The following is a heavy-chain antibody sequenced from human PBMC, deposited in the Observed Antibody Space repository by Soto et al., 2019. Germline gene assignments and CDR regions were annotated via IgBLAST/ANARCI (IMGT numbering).Heavy chain of an antibody. Sequence: QGHLVQPGAEVTKPGASVKVSCKASDYSFSRYCISWVRQAPGQGLEWLGWTNPYNGNTNYAQNFQGRISMTTDTSTSTAYTELRSLRFDNTATSYCVRDAVTPPGLGFDYWGQGTLVTVSS. CDR1: DYSFSRYC. CDR3: VRDAVTPPGLGFDY. V-gene: IGHV1-18*01. D-gene: IGHD4-17*01. CDR2: TNPYNGNT. J-gene: IGHJ4*02.